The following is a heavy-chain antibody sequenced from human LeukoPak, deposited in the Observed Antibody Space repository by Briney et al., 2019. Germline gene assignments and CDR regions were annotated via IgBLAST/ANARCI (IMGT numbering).Heavy chain of an antibody. CDR1: GGSISSYY. D-gene: IGHD1-1*01. V-gene: IGHV4-59*01. CDR2: IYYSGST. J-gene: IGHJ3*02. CDR3: ARAASNWNDLTGRDAFDI. Sequence: PSETLSLTCTVSGGSISSYYWSWIRQPPGKGLEWIGYIYYSGSTNYNPSLKSRVTISVDTSKNQFSLKLSSVTAADTAVYYCARAASNWNDLTGRDAFDIWGQGTTVTVSS.